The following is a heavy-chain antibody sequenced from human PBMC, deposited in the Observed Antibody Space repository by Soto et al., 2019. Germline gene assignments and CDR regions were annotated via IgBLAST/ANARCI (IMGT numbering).Heavy chain of an antibody. Sequence: SETLSLTCAVYGGSFSGCYWSWIRQPPGKGLEWIGEINHSGSTNYNPSLKSRVTISVDTSKNQFSLKLSSVTAADTAVYYCAGGSWSYSYYGMDVCGQGPTVTVSS. CDR2: INHSGST. CDR3: AGGSWSYSYYGMDV. D-gene: IGHD3-10*01. CDR1: GGSFSGCY. V-gene: IGHV4-34*01. J-gene: IGHJ6*02.